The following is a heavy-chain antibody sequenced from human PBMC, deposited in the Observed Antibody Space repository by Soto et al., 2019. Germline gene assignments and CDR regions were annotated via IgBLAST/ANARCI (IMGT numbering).Heavy chain of an antibody. J-gene: IGHJ4*02. CDR1: GFTFSSYA. CDR2: ISGSGGST. CDR3: AKKATIQLGYCSGGSCKIDY. D-gene: IGHD2-15*01. Sequence: GSLRLSCAASGFTFSSYAMSWVRQAPGKGLEWFSAISGSGGSTNYADSVQGRFTISRDNSKNTLYLQMNSLRAEDTAIYYCAKKATIQLGYCSGGSCKIDYWGQGTLVTVS. V-gene: IGHV3-23*01.